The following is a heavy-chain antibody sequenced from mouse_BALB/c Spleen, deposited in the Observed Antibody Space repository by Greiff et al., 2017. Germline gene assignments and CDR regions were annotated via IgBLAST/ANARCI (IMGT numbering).Heavy chain of an antibody. Sequence: EVQGVESGGDLVKPGGSLKLSCAASGFTFSSYGMSWVRQTPDKRLEWVATISSGGSYTYYPDSVKGRFTISRDNAKNNLYLQMSSLKSEDTAMCHSERRKVQQGYIDYWGQGTTLTVSS. J-gene: IGHJ2*01. D-gene: IGHD2-14*01. CDR3: ERRKVQQGYIDY. CDR2: ISSGGSYT. V-gene: IGHV5-6*01. CDR1: GFTFSSYG.